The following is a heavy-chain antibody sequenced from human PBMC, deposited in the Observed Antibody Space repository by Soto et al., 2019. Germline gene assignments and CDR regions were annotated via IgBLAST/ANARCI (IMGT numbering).Heavy chain of an antibody. J-gene: IGHJ3*02. CDR1: GFPFITYA. Sequence: GGSLRLSCAASGFPFITYALNWVHQAPGKGLEWVSTITNSGGITYYADSVKGRFTISRDNSQNTLYLQMNSLRAEDTAIYYCAKDRSGTTADAFDIWGQGTMVTVSS. D-gene: IGHD1-1*01. CDR2: ITNSGGIT. CDR3: AKDRSGTTADAFDI. V-gene: IGHV3-23*01.